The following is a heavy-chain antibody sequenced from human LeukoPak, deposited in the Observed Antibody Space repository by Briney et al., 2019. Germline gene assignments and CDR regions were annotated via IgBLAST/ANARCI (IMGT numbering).Heavy chain of an antibody. V-gene: IGHV4-39*01. Sequence: SETLSLTCTVSGVSIISGSYYWGWIRQSPGKGLEWIGSIYYSGSTNYNPFLKSRVTISVDTSKDQFSLQLSSVTAADTAVYYCARRLNSSWYAGQYDYWGQGTLVTVSS. D-gene: IGHD6-13*01. CDR3: ARRLNSSWYAGQYDY. CDR2: IYYSGST. CDR1: GVSIISGSYY. J-gene: IGHJ4*02.